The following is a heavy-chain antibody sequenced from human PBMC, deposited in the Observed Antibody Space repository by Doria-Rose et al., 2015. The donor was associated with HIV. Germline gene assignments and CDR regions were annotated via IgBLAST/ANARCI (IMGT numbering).Heavy chain of an antibody. V-gene: IGHV3-49*03. D-gene: IGHD1-26*01. CDR1: GYTFGDHA. J-gene: IGHJ4*02. CDR2: IRSKAYGGTK. CDR3: ARVGWELLYFFDY. Sequence: QLVQSGGGLVQPGRSLRPSCTASGYTFGDHAMSWFRQASGKGLEWIGFIRSKAYGGTKEYAASVKGRVTISRDDSKSIAYLQLNSRKTEDTAVYSCARVGWELLYFFDYWGQGTLGTGSS.